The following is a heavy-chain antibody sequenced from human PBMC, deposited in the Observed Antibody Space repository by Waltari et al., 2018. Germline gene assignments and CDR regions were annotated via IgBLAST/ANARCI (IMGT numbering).Heavy chain of an antibody. V-gene: IGHV4-61*02. J-gene: IGHJ3*02. Sequence: QVQLQESGPGLVKPSQTLSLTCTVSGGSISSGSYYWSWIRQPAGKGLEWIGRIYTSGSTNYNPTLKIRVTISVDTSKNQFSLKLSSVTAADTAVYCCASPWEQGLRAFDIWGQETMVTVSS. CDR3: ASPWEQGLRAFDI. CDR2: IYTSGST. D-gene: IGHD1-26*01. CDR1: GGSISSGSYY.